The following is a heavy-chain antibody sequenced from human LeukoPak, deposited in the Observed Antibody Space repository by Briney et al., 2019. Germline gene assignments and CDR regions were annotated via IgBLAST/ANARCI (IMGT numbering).Heavy chain of an antibody. V-gene: IGHV1-18*01. CDR2: ISVYNGNT. CDR1: RYTFTSYG. J-gene: IGHJ4*02. CDR3: ARADCSGGTCPRY. D-gene: IGHD2-15*01. Sequence: ASVKVSCKASRYTFTSYGITWVRQAPGHGLEWMGWISVYNGNTNYAQKLQGRVTMTTDTSTSTAYMELRSLRSDDTAVYYCARADCSGGTCPRYWGQGTLVTVSS.